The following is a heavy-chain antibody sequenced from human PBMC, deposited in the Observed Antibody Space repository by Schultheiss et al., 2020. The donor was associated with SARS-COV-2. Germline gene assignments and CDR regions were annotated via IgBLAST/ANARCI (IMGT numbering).Heavy chain of an antibody. CDR3: AKDRGYCSGGSCYSEYYFDY. Sequence: GGSLRLSCAASGFTFSSYAMSWVRQAPGKGLEWVSAISGSGGSTYYADSVKGRFTISRDNSKNTLNLQMNSLRAEDTAVYYCAKDRGYCSGGSCYSEYYFDYWGQGTLVTVSS. CDR2: ISGSGGST. V-gene: IGHV3-23*01. D-gene: IGHD2-15*01. J-gene: IGHJ4*02. CDR1: GFTFSSYA.